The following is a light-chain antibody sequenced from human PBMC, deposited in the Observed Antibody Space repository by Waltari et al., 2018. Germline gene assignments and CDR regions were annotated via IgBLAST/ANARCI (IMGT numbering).Light chain of an antibody. Sequence: DIQMTQSPSTLSASVGDRVTIACRASQSISIWLAWYQQKPGKAPKLLIYKASTLESGVPSRFSGSGSGTEFTLTISSLQPEDIGTYYCQHYHNLPLTFGGGTKVEI. CDR3: QHYHNLPLT. J-gene: IGKJ4*01. CDR2: KAS. CDR1: QSISIW. V-gene: IGKV1-5*03.